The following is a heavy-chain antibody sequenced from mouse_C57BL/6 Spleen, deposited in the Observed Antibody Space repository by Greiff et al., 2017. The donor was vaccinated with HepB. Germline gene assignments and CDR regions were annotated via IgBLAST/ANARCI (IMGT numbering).Heavy chain of an antibody. J-gene: IGHJ2*01. CDR3: ARGVNFDY. Sequence: EVQLVESGGGLVKPGGSLKLSCAASGFTFSSYAMSWVRQTPEKRLEWVATISDGGSYTYYPDNVKGRFTISRDNAKNNLYLQMSHLKSEDTAMYYCARGVNFDYWGQGTTLTVSS. D-gene: IGHD2-5*01. CDR2: ISDGGSYT. CDR1: GFTFSSYA. V-gene: IGHV5-4*01.